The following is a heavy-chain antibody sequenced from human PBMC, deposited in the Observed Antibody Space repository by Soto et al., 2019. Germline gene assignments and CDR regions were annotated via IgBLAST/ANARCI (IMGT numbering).Heavy chain of an antibody. J-gene: IGHJ6*02. CDR3: ARVRTARGSYYYYYGMDV. CDR2: IIPIFSTA. CDR1: GGTFSNYA. Sequence: SVKVSCKASGGTFSNYAISWVRQAPGQGLEWMGGIIPIFSTANYAQKFQGRVTITADESTSTAYMELSSLRSEDTAVYYCARVRTARGSYYYYYGMDVWGQGTTVTVSS. V-gene: IGHV1-69*13. D-gene: IGHD1-26*01.